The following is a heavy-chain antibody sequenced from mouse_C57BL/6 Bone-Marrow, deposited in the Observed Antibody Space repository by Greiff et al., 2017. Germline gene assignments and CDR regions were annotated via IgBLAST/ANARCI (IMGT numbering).Heavy chain of an antibody. D-gene: IGHD2-3*01. Sequence: QAQLQQSGPELVRPGVSVKISCKGSGYTFTDYAMHWVKQSHAKSLEWIGVISTYYGDASYNQKFKDKATITVDKSSSTAYMELARLTSEDSAVYYCARRWLLKSMDYWGQGTSVTVSS. CDR3: ARRWLLKSMDY. V-gene: IGHV1-67*01. CDR1: GYTFTDYA. J-gene: IGHJ4*01. CDR2: ISTYYGDA.